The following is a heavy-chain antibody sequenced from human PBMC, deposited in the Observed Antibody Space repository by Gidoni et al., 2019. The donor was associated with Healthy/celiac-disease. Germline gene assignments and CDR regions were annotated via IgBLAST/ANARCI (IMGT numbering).Heavy chain of an antibody. D-gene: IGHD3-22*01. CDR3: ARASGPYYYDSSGYYYGFGD. V-gene: IGHV3-7*01. Sequence: EVQLVESGGGLVQPGGSLRLSCAASGFAFSSYWMSWVRQAPGKGLEWVANRKQDGSEKYYVDSVKGRFTISRDNDKNSLYLQMNSLRAEDTAVYYCARASGPYYYDSSGYYYGFGDWGQGTLVTVSS. CDR1: GFAFSSYW. J-gene: IGHJ4*02. CDR2: RKQDGSEK.